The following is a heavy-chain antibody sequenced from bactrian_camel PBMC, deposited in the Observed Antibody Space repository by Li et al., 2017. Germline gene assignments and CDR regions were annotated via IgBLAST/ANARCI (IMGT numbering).Heavy chain of an antibody. J-gene: IGHJ7*01. CDR2: IYSDNDST. Sequence: HVQLVESGGGSVQAGGSLNVSCEVSGITVSTYYMGWVRQPPGKGLEWVASIYSDNDSTYYADSVTGRFTGSRDNAKNTLYLQMNSLKPEDTAVYYCAAASGGAYYGMDYWGKGTQVTVS. V-gene: IGHV3-2*01. CDR1: GITVSTYY.